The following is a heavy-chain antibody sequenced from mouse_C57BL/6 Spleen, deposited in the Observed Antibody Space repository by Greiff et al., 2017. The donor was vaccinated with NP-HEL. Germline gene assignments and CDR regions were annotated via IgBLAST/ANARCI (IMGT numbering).Heavy chain of an antibody. D-gene: IGHD1-1*01. Sequence: QVQLQQPGAELVKPGASVKLSCKASGYTFTSYWMQWVKQRPGQGLEWIGEIDPSDSYTNYNQKFKGKATLTVDTSSSTAYMQLSSLTSEDSAVYYCARGSSYGTYFDYWGQGTTLTVSS. V-gene: IGHV1-50*01. CDR3: ARGSSYGTYFDY. CDR2: IDPSDSYT. CDR1: GYTFTSYW. J-gene: IGHJ2*01.